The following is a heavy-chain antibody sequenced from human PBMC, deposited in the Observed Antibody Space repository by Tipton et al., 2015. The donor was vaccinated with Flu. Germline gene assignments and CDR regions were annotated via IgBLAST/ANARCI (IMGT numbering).Heavy chain of an antibody. Sequence: TLSLTCDVSGYSVSSAYYWGWIRQPPGKGLEWIGSRYSGGATYYNPSLKSRVTISVDTSKNQFSLNLASLTAAGTAVYYCARRASDNRPFETWGQGTLVTVSS. CDR1: GYSVSSAYY. D-gene: IGHD1-14*01. J-gene: IGHJ5*02. CDR3: ARRASDNRPFET. V-gene: IGHV4-38-2*01. CDR2: RYSGGAT.